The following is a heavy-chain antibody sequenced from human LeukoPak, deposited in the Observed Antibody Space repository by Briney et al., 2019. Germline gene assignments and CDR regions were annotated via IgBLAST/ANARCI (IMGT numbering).Heavy chain of an antibody. Sequence: SETLSLTCAVYGGSFSGYYWSWIRQPPGKGLEWIGGINHSGSTNHNPSLKSRVTISVDTSKNQFSLKLSSVTAADTAVYYCALYDFWSGYSTYWGQGTLVTVSS. CDR3: ALYDFWSGYSTY. CDR1: GGSFSGYY. V-gene: IGHV4-34*01. CDR2: INHSGST. D-gene: IGHD3-3*01. J-gene: IGHJ4*02.